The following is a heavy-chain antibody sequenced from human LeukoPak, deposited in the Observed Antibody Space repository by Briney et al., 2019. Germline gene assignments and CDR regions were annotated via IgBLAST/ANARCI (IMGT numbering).Heavy chain of an antibody. J-gene: IGHJ5*02. CDR2: ITGYGAT. CDR1: GSTFRTLA. Sequence: GGPLGLSCPALGSTFRTLARRGFGQPRGPGLQGVSTITGYGATFYAASVRGRFTIFRDTSMNTLFLQMNSLGAEDTAVYYCAKGAAAGKVDWFDPWGQGTLVTVPS. D-gene: IGHD6-13*01. V-gene: IGHV3-23*01. CDR3: AKGAAAGKVDWFDP.